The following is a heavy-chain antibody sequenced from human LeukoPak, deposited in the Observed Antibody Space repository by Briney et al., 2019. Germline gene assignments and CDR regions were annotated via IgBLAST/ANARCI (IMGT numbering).Heavy chain of an antibody. CDR2: ISGSGGST. Sequence: GGSLRLSCAASGFTSSSYAMSWVRQAPGKGLEWVSAISGSGGSTYYADSVKGRFTISRDNSKNTLYLQMNSLRAEDTAVYYCAKYYDSSGSQPYYFDYWGQGTLVTVSS. V-gene: IGHV3-23*01. CDR3: AKYYDSSGSQPYYFDY. D-gene: IGHD3-22*01. J-gene: IGHJ4*02. CDR1: GFTSSSYA.